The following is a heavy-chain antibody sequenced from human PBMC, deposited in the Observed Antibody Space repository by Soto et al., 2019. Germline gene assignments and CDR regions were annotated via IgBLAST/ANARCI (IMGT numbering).Heavy chain of an antibody. J-gene: IGHJ4*02. CDR2: IWYDGSNK. Sequence: QVHLVESGGGVVQPGGSLRLACATSGFTFRNHGMHWVRQAPGKGLEWVALIWYDGSNKYYADSVKGRFTISRDNFKSTLYLQMNNLRAEDTAVYYCARDEGRYYGSGNYPIDNWGQGTLVTVSS. V-gene: IGHV3-33*01. CDR1: GFTFRNHG. D-gene: IGHD3-10*01. CDR3: ARDEGRYYGSGNYPIDN.